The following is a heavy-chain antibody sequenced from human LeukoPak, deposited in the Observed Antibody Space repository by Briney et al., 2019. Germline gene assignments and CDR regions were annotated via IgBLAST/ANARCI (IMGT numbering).Heavy chain of an antibody. J-gene: IGHJ5*02. D-gene: IGHD3-10*01. V-gene: IGHV4-34*01. CDR1: GGSFSGYY. CDR3: ARVITLAPRANLSPYNWFDP. CDR2: INHSGST. Sequence: NPSETLSLTCAVYGGSFSGYYWSWIRQPPGKGLEWIGEINHSGSTNYNPSLKSRVTISVDTSKNQFSLKLSSVTAADTAVYYCARVITLAPRANLSPYNWFDPWGQGTLVTVSS.